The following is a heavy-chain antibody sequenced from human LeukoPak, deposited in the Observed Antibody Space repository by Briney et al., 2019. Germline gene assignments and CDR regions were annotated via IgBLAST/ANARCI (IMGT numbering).Heavy chain of an antibody. CDR3: ARWSHVSGRWFLDN. D-gene: IGHD3-10*01. CDR2: INEDGSKI. J-gene: IGHJ4*02. CDR1: GFRLDNYW. V-gene: IGHV3-7*05. Sequence: GGSLRLSCEASGFRLDNYWMTWVRQAPGKGLEWVADINEDGSKIYSLDSVKGRFTISRDNAKNSLSPQLNTLRAEDTAVYYCARWSHVSGRWFLDNWGRGTLVSVSS.